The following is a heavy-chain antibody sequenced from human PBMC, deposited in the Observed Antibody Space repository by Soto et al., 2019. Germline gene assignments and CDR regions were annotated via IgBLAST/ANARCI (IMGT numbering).Heavy chain of an antibody. CDR1: GYSFTDYH. CDR3: ARGDSTDCSNGVCSFFYKHDMDV. D-gene: IGHD2-8*01. J-gene: IGHJ6*02. Sequence: ASVKVSCKASGYSFTDYHIHWVRQAPGQGLEWLGRINPKSGGTSTAQKFQGWVTMTTGTSISTASMELTRLTSDDTAIYYCARGDSTDCSNGVCSFFYKHDMDVWG. V-gene: IGHV1-2*04. CDR2: INPKSGGT.